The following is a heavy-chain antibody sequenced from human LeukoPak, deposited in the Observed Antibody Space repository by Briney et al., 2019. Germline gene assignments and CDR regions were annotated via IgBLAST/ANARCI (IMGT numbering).Heavy chain of an antibody. J-gene: IGHJ4*02. CDR3: AKGLSSYGGNSPPFDY. CDR2: ISYDGSNK. D-gene: IGHD4-23*01. V-gene: IGHV3-30*04. Sequence: GRSLRLSCAASGFTFSSYAMYWVRQAPGKGLEWVAVISYDGSNKYYADSVKGRFTISRDNSKNTLYLQMNSLRAEDTAVYYCAKGLSSYGGNSPPFDYWGQGTLVTVSS. CDR1: GFTFSSYA.